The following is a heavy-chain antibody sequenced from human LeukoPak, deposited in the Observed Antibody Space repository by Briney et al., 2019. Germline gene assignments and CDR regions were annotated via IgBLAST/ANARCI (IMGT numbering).Heavy chain of an antibody. D-gene: IGHD6-13*01. V-gene: IGHV3-30*04. Sequence: GRSLRLSCEASRFTFRTYAMHWVRQAPGKGLEWVAVISYDGSDKYYADSVKGRFTISRDNSKNTLYLQMNSLRAEDTAVYYCAKDVEASSSWYRGDWFDPWGQGTLVTVSS. CDR1: RFTFRTYA. J-gene: IGHJ5*02. CDR2: ISYDGSDK. CDR3: AKDVEASSSWYRGDWFDP.